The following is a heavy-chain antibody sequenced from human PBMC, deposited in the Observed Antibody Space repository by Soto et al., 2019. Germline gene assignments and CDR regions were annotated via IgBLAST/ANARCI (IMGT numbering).Heavy chain of an antibody. CDR3: ARDGGDCSGGSCYFYYYYYMDV. Sequence: GGSLRLSCAASGFTFSSYGMHWVRQAPGKGLEWVAVIWYDGSNKYYADSVKGRFTISRDNSKNTLYLQMNSLRAEDTAVYYCARDGGDCSGGSCYFYYYYYMDVWGKGTTVTVSS. V-gene: IGHV3-33*01. D-gene: IGHD2-15*01. CDR2: IWYDGSNK. J-gene: IGHJ6*03. CDR1: GFTFSSYG.